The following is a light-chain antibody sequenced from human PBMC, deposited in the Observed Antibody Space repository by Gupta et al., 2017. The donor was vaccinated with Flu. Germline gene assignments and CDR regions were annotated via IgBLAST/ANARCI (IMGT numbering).Light chain of an antibody. CDR1: GPNIGDNY. V-gene: IGLV1-47*01. J-gene: IGLJ3*02. Sequence: QSQLTQPPSASWTPGQTVTISCFGSGPNIGDNYVYWYQQVAGTPPKLLIYRNNRRPSGVPDRFSGFKSGTSASLTISGLRAEDEADYYCAAWDDSLSGRVFGGGTKLTVL. CDR3: AAWDDSLSGRV. CDR2: RNN.